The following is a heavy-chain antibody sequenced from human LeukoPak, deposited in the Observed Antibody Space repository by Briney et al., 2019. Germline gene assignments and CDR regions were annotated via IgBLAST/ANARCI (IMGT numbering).Heavy chain of an antibody. CDR3: ARGDNNTHIDV. J-gene: IGHJ6*03. D-gene: IGHD1-14*01. V-gene: IGHV3-11*01. Sequence: GGSLRLSCAASGFSFSDSYMSWIRQAPGKGLEWVSYISSSGRYTYYADSVKGRFTVSRDNAKNSLYLQMESLRVEDTAIYYCARGDNNTHIDVWGKGTTVTVSS. CDR2: ISSSGRYT. CDR1: GFSFSDSY.